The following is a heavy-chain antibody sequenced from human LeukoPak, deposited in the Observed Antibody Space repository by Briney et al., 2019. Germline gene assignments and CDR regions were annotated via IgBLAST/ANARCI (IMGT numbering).Heavy chain of an antibody. J-gene: IGHJ4*02. CDR1: GFPFSSYA. CDR2: VHGDGYSI. CDR3: ARAQVGAPTDF. Sequence: GGPLRLSCAASGFPFSSYAMYWVRQAPGKGLVWVARVHGDGYSISYADSVRGRFTISRDNAKDTLYLHMNSLRPEDTAVYYCARAQVGAPTDFWGQGTLVTVSS. D-gene: IGHD1-26*01. V-gene: IGHV3-74*01.